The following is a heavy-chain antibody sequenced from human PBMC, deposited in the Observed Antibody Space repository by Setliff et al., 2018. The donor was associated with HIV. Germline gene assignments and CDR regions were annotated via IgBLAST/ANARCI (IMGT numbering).Heavy chain of an antibody. CDR2: IYYRGNT. J-gene: IGHJ6*03. D-gene: IGHD5-12*01. CDR3: VRDTYHTGYRGWGPKPHYYYMDV. CDR1: GGSISTTSSY. Sequence: PSETLSLTCTVSGGSISTTSSYWGWIRRSPGKGLEWIANIYYRGNTYYTPSLKSRVTISVDTSKNQFSLRLSSVTAADTAEYYCVRDTYHTGYRGWGPKPHYYYMDVWCKGTTGT. V-gene: IGHV4-39*02.